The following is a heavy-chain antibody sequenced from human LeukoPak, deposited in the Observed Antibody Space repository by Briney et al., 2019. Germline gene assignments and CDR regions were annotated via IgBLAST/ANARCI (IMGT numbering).Heavy chain of an antibody. CDR1: GGSISSGGYY. V-gene: IGHV4-30-2*01. CDR3: ARDLGAKGGYFDY. D-gene: IGHD1-26*01. Sequence: SQTLSLTCTVSGGSISSGGYYWSWIRQPPGKGLEWIGYIYHSGSTYYNPSLKSRVTISVDRSKNQFSLKLSSVTAADTAVYYCARDLGAKGGYFDYWGQGTLVTVSS. CDR2: IYHSGST. J-gene: IGHJ4*02.